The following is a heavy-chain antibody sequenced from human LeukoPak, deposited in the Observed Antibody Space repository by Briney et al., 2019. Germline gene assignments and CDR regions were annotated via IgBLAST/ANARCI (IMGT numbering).Heavy chain of an antibody. CDR2: ISGSGGST. D-gene: IGHD6-19*01. J-gene: IGHJ4*02. Sequence: GGSLRLSCAASGFTFSSYAMSWVRQAPGKGLEWVSAISGSGGSTYYANSVKGRFTISRDNSKNTLYLQMNSLRAEDTAVYYCASHSSGWSFFDYWGQGTLVTVSS. CDR3: ASHSSGWSFFDY. V-gene: IGHV3-23*01. CDR1: GFTFSSYA.